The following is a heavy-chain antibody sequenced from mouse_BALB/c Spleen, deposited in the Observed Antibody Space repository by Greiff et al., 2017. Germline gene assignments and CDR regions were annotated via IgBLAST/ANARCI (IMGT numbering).Heavy chain of an antibody. D-gene: IGHD1-1*01. V-gene: IGHV1-74*04. CDR3: ARRYYYGSLDY. J-gene: IGHJ2*01. CDR2: IDPSDSET. Sequence: VQLQESGPQLVRPGASVKISCKASGYSFTSYWMHWVKQRPGQGLEWIGMIDPSDSETRLNQKFKDKATLTVDKSSSTAYMQLSSPTSEDSAVYYCARRYYYGSLDYWGQGTTLTVSS. CDR1: GYSFTSYW.